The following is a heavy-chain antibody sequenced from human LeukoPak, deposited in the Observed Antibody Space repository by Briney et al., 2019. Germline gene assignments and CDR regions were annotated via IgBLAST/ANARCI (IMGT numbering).Heavy chain of an antibody. J-gene: IGHJ6*03. CDR2: ISSSSSYI. Sequence: GGSLRLSCAASGFTFSSYWMNWVRQASGKGLEWVSSISSSSSYIYYADSVKGRFTISRDNAKNSLYLQMNSLRAEDTAVYYCARDAFCGGDCYSDYYMDVWGKGTTVTVSS. D-gene: IGHD2-21*02. V-gene: IGHV3-21*01. CDR1: GFTFSSYW. CDR3: ARDAFCGGDCYSDYYMDV.